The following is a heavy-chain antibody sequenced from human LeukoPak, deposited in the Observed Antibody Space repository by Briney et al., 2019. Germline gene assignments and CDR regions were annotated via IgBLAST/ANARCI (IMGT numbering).Heavy chain of an antibody. J-gene: IGHJ4*02. CDR2: IYYSGST. Sequence: ETLSLTCTVSGGSISSYYWTWLRQPPAKGLEWIGYIYYSGSTNYNPSLKSRVTISVDTSKNQFSLKLSSLTAADTAVYYCARRRAVPGFYYFDYWGQGTLVTVSS. CDR1: GGSISSYY. CDR3: ARRRAVPGFYYFDY. V-gene: IGHV4-59*08. D-gene: IGHD6-19*01.